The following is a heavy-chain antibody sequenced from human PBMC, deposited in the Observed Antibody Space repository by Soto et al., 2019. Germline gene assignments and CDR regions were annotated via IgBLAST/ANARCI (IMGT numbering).Heavy chain of an antibody. V-gene: IGHV1-3*05. Sequence: QVQLVQSGAEEKKPGASVKVSCKASGYTFTSYAMHWVRQAPGQRLEWMGWINAGNGNTKYSQKFQGRVTITRDTSASTAYMELRSLRSEDTAVYYCAWSIVVVTALDYWGQGTLVTVSS. CDR1: GYTFTSYA. CDR3: AWSIVVVTALDY. D-gene: IGHD2-21*02. CDR2: INAGNGNT. J-gene: IGHJ4*02.